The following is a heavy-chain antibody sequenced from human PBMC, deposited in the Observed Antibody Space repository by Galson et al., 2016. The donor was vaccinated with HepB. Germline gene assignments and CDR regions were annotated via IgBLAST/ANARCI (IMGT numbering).Heavy chain of an antibody. CDR1: GYDFSNFW. V-gene: IGHV5-51*01. CDR3: ARREGGLCAGGSCDGNFDF. Sequence: QSGAEVKKPGQSLKISCQGSGYDFSNFWLAWVRQMPGKGLEWMGIIYPGDSDARYSQSFQGQVTISADKSLSTAYLHWTSLKASDSAMYYCARREGGLCAGGSCDGNFDFWGQGTLVTVSS. CDR2: IYPGDSDA. J-gene: IGHJ5*01. D-gene: IGHD2-15*01.